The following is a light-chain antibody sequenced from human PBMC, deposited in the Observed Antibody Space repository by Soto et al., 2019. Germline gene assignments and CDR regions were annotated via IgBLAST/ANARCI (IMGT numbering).Light chain of an antibody. CDR1: SSDVGGYNY. J-gene: IGLJ1*01. CDR2: EVS. Sequence: QSVLTQPASVSGSPGQSITISCTGTSSDVGGYNYVSWYQQHPGKVPKLMIYEVSNRPSGVSNRFSGSKSGNTASLTISGLQAEDEADYYCSSYISSSTVYVFGTGTKVTVL. V-gene: IGLV2-14*01. CDR3: SSYISSSTVYV.